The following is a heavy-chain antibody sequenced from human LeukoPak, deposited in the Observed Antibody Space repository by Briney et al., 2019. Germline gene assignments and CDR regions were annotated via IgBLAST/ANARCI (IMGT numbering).Heavy chain of an antibody. CDR2: IYYSGST. J-gene: IGHJ4*02. CDR3: ARAPPTYYYDSSGYSPFDY. Sequence: SQTLSLTCTVSGGSISSGGYYWSWIRQHPGKGLEWIGYIYYSGSTYYNPSLKSRVTISVDTSKNQFSLKLSSVTAADTAVYYCARAPPTYYYDSSGYSPFDYWGQGTLVTVSS. CDR1: GGSISSGGYY. V-gene: IGHV4-31*03. D-gene: IGHD3-22*01.